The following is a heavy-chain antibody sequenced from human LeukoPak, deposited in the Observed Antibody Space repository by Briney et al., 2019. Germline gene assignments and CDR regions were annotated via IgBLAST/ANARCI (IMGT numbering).Heavy chain of an antibody. D-gene: IGHD3-3*01. Sequence: SETLSLTCTVSGGSFSSGGYSWSWIRQHPGKGLEWIGYIYYSGSTYYNPSLKSRVTMSIDTSKNQFSLKVSSVTAADTAVYYCARDKRGVHDYWGQGTLVTVSS. CDR2: IYYSGST. CDR3: ARDKRGVHDY. V-gene: IGHV4-31*03. J-gene: IGHJ4*02. CDR1: GGSFSSGGYS.